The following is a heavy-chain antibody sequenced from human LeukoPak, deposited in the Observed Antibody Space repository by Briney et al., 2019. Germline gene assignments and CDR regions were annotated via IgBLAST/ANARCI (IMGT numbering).Heavy chain of an antibody. CDR1: GFTFSSYS. CDR3: AVDYGDYEYFQH. D-gene: IGHD4-17*01. CDR2: ISSSSSYI. V-gene: IGHV3-21*01. J-gene: IGHJ1*01. Sequence: GGPLRLSCAASGFTFSSYSMNWVRQAPGKGLEWVSSISSSSSYIYYADSVKGRFTISRDNAKNSLYLQMNSLRAEDTAVYYCAVDYGDYEYFQHWGQGTLVTVSS.